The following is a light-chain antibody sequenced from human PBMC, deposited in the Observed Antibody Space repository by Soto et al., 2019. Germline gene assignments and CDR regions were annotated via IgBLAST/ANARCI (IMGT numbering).Light chain of an antibody. Sequence: EIQMTQSPSYLSASVGDRVTITCRASQSISSYLNWYQQKPGKAPKLLIYAASSLQSGVPSRFSGSGSGTDFTLTISSLQPEDFATYYCQQSYSTPWTCGQGTKVDIK. CDR3: QQSYSTPWT. J-gene: IGKJ1*01. V-gene: IGKV1-39*01. CDR1: QSISSY. CDR2: AAS.